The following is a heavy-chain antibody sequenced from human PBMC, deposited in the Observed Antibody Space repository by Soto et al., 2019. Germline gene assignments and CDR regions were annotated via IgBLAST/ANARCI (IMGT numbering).Heavy chain of an antibody. Sequence: EVQLVETGGGLIQPGESLRLSCAASGFIVSSTLMGWACQAPGKGLEWVSVVYGGGDTYYTDSVRGRFTISRDNSKNTLYLQMNSLRDEDTAFYYCARSYALGGQGTLVIVSS. CDR3: ARSYAL. J-gene: IGHJ4*02. CDR1: GFIVSSTL. CDR2: VYGGGDT. V-gene: IGHV3-53*02. D-gene: IGHD1-26*01.